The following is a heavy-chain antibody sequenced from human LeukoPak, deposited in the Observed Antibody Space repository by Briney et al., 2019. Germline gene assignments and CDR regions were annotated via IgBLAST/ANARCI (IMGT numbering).Heavy chain of an antibody. CDR2: IYTSGST. V-gene: IGHV4-4*07. CDR3: ARDRIPTGDIVVVPAAIYWFDP. D-gene: IGHD2-2*02. CDR1: GGSISSYY. J-gene: IGHJ5*02. Sequence: SETLSLTCTVSGGSISSYYWSWIRQPAGKGLEWIGRIYTSGSTNYNPSLKSRVTMSVDTSKNQFSLKLSSVTAADTAAYYCARDRIPTGDIVVVPAAIYWFDPWGQGTLVTVSS.